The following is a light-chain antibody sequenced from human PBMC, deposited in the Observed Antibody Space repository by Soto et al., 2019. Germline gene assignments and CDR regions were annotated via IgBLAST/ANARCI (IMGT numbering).Light chain of an antibody. J-gene: IGLJ1*01. CDR2: EVS. V-gene: IGLV2-14*01. CDR1: SSDVGGYIY. CDR3: SSYTSSSTYV. Sequence: ALTQPASVSGSPGQSITISCTGTSSDVGGYIYVSWYQQHPGKAPKLMIYEVSNRPSGVSNRFSGSKSGNTASLTISGLQAEDEADYYCSSYTSSSTYVFGTGTKLTVL.